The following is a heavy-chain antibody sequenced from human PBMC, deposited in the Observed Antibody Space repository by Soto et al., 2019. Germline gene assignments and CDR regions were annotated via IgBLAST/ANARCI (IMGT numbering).Heavy chain of an antibody. D-gene: IGHD2-2*03. CDR2: IYYSGST. J-gene: IGHJ4*02. CDR1: GGSISSYY. CDR3: ARHSPERGYSSSGGPDY. V-gene: IGHV4-59*08. Sequence: SETLSLTCTVSGGSISSYYWSWIRQPPGKGLEWIGYIYYSGSTNYNPSLKSRVTISVDTSKNQFSLKLSSVTAADTAVYYCARHSPERGYSSSGGPDYWGQGTLVTVSS.